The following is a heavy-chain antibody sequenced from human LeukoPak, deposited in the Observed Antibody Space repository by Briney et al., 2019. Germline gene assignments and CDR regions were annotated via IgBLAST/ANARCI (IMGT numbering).Heavy chain of an antibody. J-gene: IGHJ1*01. CDR2: INWIGDTT. Sequence: GGSLTLSCAASGFTFDDYGMTWVRQLPGKGLEWIAEINWIGDTTRYGDSVKGRLTISRDNAKTSLDLQINSLRVEDTAFYYCATNPPGRTYLQDWGQGTLVTVSS. CDR1: GFTFDDYG. CDR3: ATNPPGRTYLQD. V-gene: IGHV3-20*04. D-gene: IGHD1-1*01.